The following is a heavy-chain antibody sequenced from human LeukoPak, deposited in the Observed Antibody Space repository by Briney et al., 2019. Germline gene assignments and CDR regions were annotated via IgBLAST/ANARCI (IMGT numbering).Heavy chain of an antibody. D-gene: IGHD5-24*01. CDR3: AKDDGWVQYAN. CDR1: GFTLSSYA. V-gene: IGHV3-23*01. J-gene: IGHJ4*02. Sequence: GGSLRLSCAASGFTLSSYAMSWVRQGPGKGLEWVSAISVSGNTYHADSVKGRFTISRDNSKNTLYLQMNSLRAGDAAVYYCAKDDGWVQYANWGQGTLVTVSS. CDR2: ISVSGNT.